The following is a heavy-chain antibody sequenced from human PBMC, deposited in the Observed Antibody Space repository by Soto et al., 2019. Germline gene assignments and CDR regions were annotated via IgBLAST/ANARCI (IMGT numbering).Heavy chain of an antibody. D-gene: IGHD2-21*01. J-gene: IGHJ4*02. CDR2: IYYSGST. CDR3: ARGGPTAYYFDF. CDR1: GRSINSCGKY. V-gene: IGHV4-31*03. Sequence: LSETLSPTCNLSGRSINSCGKYCAWVRHQPDMAVEWIGYIYYSGSTYYKPSLKSRVTIQVDTSKNQFSLMLGSVTVAETAVYYCARGGPTAYYFDFWGLGTLVTVSS.